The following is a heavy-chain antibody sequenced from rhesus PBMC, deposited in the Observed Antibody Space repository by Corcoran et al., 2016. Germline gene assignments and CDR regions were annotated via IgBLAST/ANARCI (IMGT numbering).Heavy chain of an antibody. CDR2: ISYDGIKK. D-gene: IGHD2-21*01. V-gene: IGHV3-54*02. CDR1: GFTFSSYG. Sequence: EVQLVESGGGLVQPGGSLRLSCAASGFTFSSYGMHWVRQVPGKGLEWVAVISYDGIKKYYADSVKDRFTISRDNSKNMLYLQMNNLKLEDTAVYYCASGYCTGSGCYAFDYWGQGVLVTVSS. J-gene: IGHJ4*01. CDR3: ASGYCTGSGCYAFDY.